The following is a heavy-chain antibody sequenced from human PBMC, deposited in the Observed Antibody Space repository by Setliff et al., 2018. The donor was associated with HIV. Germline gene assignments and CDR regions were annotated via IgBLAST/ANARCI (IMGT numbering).Heavy chain of an antibody. D-gene: IGHD6-19*01. CDR1: GGSFNDYY. V-gene: IGHV4-34*01. Sequence: SETLSLTCAVYGGSFNDYYWSWIRQPPGKGLEWIGEIIHSGSINYNPSLKSRVTISVDTYSNQFSLNMNSVNAADTAVYYCARGVRDNSGWSSYYFDYWGQGTLVTVSS. CDR3: ARGVRDNSGWSSYYFDY. J-gene: IGHJ4*02. CDR2: IIHSGSI.